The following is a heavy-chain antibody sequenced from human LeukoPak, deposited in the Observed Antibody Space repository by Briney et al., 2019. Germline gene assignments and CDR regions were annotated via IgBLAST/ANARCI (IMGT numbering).Heavy chain of an antibody. J-gene: IGHJ4*02. Sequence: GGSLRLSCAASGFTFSIYAMTWVRQAPGKGLERVSAISGRRGSTYYADSVKGRFTISRDNSKNTLHLQMNSLRAEDTAVYYCAKPVHDYGDSFFDDWGQGTLVTVSS. CDR2: ISGRRGST. CDR1: GFTFSIYA. V-gene: IGHV3-23*01. CDR3: AKPVHDYGDSFFDD. D-gene: IGHD4-17*01.